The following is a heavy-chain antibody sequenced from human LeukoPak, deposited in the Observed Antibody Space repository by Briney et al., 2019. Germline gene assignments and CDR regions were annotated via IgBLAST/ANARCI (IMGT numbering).Heavy chain of an antibody. CDR2: ISSSGNT. CDR3: ARLGGGGTTFDY. V-gene: IGHV4-39*01. D-gene: IGHD1-26*01. CDR1: GDSFSSSSYF. Sequence: PSETLSLTCTVSGDSFSSSSYFWDWIRQAPGKGLEWIGTISSSGNTYYNPSLKSRVTMSVDTSKNQFSLKLSSVTAADTAVYYCARLGGGGTTFDYWGQGTLVTVSS. J-gene: IGHJ4*02.